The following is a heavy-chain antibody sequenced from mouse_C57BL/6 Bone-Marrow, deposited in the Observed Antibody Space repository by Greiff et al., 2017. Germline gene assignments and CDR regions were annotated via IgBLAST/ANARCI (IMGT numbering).Heavy chain of an antibody. CDR2: INPNNGGT. D-gene: IGHD4-1*01. Sequence: VQLQQSGPELVKPGASVKMSCKASGYTFTDSNMHWVKQSHGKSLEWIGYINPNNGGTSYNQKFKGKATLTVNKSSSTAYMELRSLTSEDAAVYYCVPLTGNDYWGQGTTLTVSS. J-gene: IGHJ2*01. CDR1: GYTFTDSN. CDR3: VPLTGNDY. V-gene: IGHV1-22*01.